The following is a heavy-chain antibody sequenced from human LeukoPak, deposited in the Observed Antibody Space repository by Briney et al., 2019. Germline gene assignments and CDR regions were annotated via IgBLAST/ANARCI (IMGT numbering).Heavy chain of an antibody. CDR3: AKESSSGYRYFDY. CDR1: GFTFSSQA. V-gene: IGHV3-23*01. Sequence: GGSLRLSCAASGFTFSSQAMTWVRQAPGKGLEWVSAISGSGGSTYYADSVKGRFTISRDNSKNTLYLQMNSLRAEDTAVYYCAKESSSGYRYFDYWGQGTPVTVSS. D-gene: IGHD3-22*01. J-gene: IGHJ4*02. CDR2: ISGSGGST.